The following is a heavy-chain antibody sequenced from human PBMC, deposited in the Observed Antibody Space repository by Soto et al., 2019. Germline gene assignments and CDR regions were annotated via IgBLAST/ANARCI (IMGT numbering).Heavy chain of an antibody. V-gene: IGHV4-61*08. Sequence: QVQLQESGPGLVKPSETLSLTCTVSGGSVSSGDYYWSWIRQPPGKGLEWIGYIYYSGSTTYNHSTTYHPTLKSRVTISLGTSKNQFSLKLSSMNAADTAVYYWARDRPRTIYNSGYYCCGVDVWGLGTTVTASS. CDR3: ARDRPRTIYNSGYYCCGVDV. CDR2: IYYSGST. D-gene: IGHD6-19*01. J-gene: IGHJ6*02. CDR1: GGSVSSGDYY.